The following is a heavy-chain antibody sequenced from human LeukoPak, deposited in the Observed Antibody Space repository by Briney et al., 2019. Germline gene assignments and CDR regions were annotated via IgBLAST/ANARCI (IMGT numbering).Heavy chain of an antibody. V-gene: IGHV4-59*02. J-gene: IGHJ4*02. CDR2: IYYSGST. CDR3: AKGESTSSPTGFDY. Sequence: SETLSLTCTVSGGSVNSYYWSWIRQPPGKGLEWLAFIYYSGSTNYNPSLKSRVTISVDTSKSQFSLNLSSVTAADTAVYYCAKGESTSSPTGFDYWGQGTLVTVSP. CDR1: GGSVNSYY. D-gene: IGHD6-6*01.